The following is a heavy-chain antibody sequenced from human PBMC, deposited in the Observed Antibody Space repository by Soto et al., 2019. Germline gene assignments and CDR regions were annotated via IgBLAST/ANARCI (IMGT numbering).Heavy chain of an antibody. D-gene: IGHD6-6*01. CDR2: VIPILGQA. J-gene: IGHJ4*02. CDR3: ARVGGIGAPPGTDY. CDR1: GGIFSSYA. Sequence: QVQLVQSGAEVKKPGSSVKVSCKASGGIFSSYAISWLRQAPGQGLEWMGAVIPILGQAYYAQDLQDRVSITADESTRITYMELSSLRSEDTGVYFCARVGGIGAPPGTDYWGEGTLVTVSS. V-gene: IGHV1-69*01.